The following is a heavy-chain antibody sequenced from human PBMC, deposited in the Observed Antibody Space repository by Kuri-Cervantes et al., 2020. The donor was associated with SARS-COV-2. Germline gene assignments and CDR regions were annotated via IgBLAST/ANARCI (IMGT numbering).Heavy chain of an antibody. CDR1: GYTLTELS. V-gene: IGHV1-24*01. J-gene: IGHJ1*01. Sequence: ASVKVSCKVSGYTLTELSMHWVRQAPGKGLEWMGGFDPEDGETIYAQKFQGRVTMTEDTSTDTAYMELSSLRSEDTAVYYCASQEGSGWYPASFQHWGQGTLVTVSS. D-gene: IGHD6-19*01. CDR2: FDPEDGET. CDR3: ASQEGSGWYPASFQH.